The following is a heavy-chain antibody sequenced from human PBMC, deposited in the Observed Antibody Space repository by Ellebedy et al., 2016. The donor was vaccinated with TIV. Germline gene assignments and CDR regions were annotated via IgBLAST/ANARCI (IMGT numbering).Heavy chain of an antibody. V-gene: IGHV3-23*01. CDR1: GFNFNIFA. D-gene: IGHD6-13*01. CDR3: AKDRYSSIRGWFDP. J-gene: IGHJ5*02. CDR2: ISSSGDST. Sequence: GESLKISCATSGFNFNIFAMSWVRQAPGEGLEWVSAISSSGDSTFYADSVKGRFTVSRDNSENMLYLQMNSLRAADTAVYYCAKDRYSSIRGWFDPWGQGTLVTVSS.